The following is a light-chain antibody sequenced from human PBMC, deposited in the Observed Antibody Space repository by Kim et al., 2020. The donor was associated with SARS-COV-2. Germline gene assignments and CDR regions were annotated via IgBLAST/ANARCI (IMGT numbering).Light chain of an antibody. Sequence: QSVLTQPPSASGTPGQRVSISCSGSFSDIGGNNVNWYQHIPGRAPRLLIHTNNQRPSGVPDRFAGSKSDTSASLLISGLQSDDEAAYYCAAWDGRLNAYVFGTGTKVTVL. J-gene: IGLJ1*01. CDR3: AAWDGRLNAYV. CDR2: TNN. CDR1: FSDIGGNN. V-gene: IGLV1-44*01.